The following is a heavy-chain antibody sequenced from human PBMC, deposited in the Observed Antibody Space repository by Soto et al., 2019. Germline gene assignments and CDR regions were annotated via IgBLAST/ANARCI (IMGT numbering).Heavy chain of an antibody. CDR2: FDPEDGET. D-gene: IGHD6-6*01. V-gene: IGHV1-24*01. CDR3: ATLLPPPTLYSSSEDGWFDP. J-gene: IGHJ5*02. CDR1: GYTLTELS. Sequence: GASVKVSCEVSGYTLTELSMHWVRQAPGKGLEGMGGFDPEDGETIYAQKFQGRVTMTEDTSTDTAYMELSSLRSEATAVYYCATLLPPPTLYSSSEDGWFDPWGQGTLVTVS.